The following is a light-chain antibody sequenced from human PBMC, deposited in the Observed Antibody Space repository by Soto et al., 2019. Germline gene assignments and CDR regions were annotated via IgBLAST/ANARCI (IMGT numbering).Light chain of an antibody. Sequence: QSVLTQPPSVSGAPGQRVTISCTGNNSNLGAGYDVHWYQQLPGAAPKLVIFGNRNRPSGVPERFSGSKSGTSASLTISGLQAEDEADYYCCSYAGSSTWVFGTGTKLTVL. CDR2: GNR. CDR3: CSYAGSSTWV. CDR1: NSNLGAGYD. J-gene: IGLJ1*01. V-gene: IGLV1-40*01.